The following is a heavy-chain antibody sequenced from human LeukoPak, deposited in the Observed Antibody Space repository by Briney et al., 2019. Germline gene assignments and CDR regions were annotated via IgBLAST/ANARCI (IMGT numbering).Heavy chain of an antibody. V-gene: IGHV3-48*02. D-gene: IGHD2-21*02. CDR1: GVTFSGYS. CDR3: ARTRAVMTVIALDS. Sequence: QSGGSLRLSCAASGVTFSGYSMNWVRQAPGKGLEWISFTSGSGSVKYSVDSVKGRFTISRDNAANSLYLQMNSLRDDDTAVYYCARTRAVMTVIALDSWGQGTLVTVSS. J-gene: IGHJ4*02. CDR2: TSGSGSVK.